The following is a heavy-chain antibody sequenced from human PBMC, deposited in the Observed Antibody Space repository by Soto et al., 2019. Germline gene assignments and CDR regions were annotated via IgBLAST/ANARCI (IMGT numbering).Heavy chain of an antibody. D-gene: IGHD3-3*01. J-gene: IGHJ4*02. V-gene: IGHV4-30-4*01. CDR1: GGSFSGYY. Sequence: SETLSLTCAVYGGSFSGYYRSWIRQPPGKGLEWIGYIYYSGSTYYDPSLKSRVTISVDTSRNQFSLKLSSVTAADTAVYYCARYYDFWTGPFDYWGQGTLVTVSS. CDR2: IYYSGST. CDR3: ARYYDFWTGPFDY.